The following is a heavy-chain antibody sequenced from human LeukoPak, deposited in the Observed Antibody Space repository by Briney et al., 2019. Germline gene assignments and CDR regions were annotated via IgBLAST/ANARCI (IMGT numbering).Heavy chain of an antibody. CDR1: GGSISSSSYY. J-gene: IGHJ3*02. CDR2: IHYSGST. CDR3: ARAREEADDAFDI. Sequence: SETLSLTCTVSGGSISSSSYYWGWIRQPPGKGLEWIGYIHYSGSTYYNPSLKSRVTISVDTSKNQFSLKLSSVTAADTAVYYCARAREEADDAFDIWGQGTMVTVSS. V-gene: IGHV4-30-4*08.